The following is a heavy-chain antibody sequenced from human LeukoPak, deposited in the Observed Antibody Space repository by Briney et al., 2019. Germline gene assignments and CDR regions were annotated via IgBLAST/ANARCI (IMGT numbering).Heavy chain of an antibody. D-gene: IGHD2-2*01. J-gene: IGHJ4*02. CDR2: INTNTGNP. CDR3: AKQGPGSCGSTSCYGFDY. Sequence: ASVKVSCKASGYTFTSYAMNWVRQAPGQGLEWIGWINTNTGNPTYAQGFTGRFVFSLDTSVSTAYPQINSLKAEDTAVCYCAKQGPGSCGSTSCYGFDYWGQGTLVTVSS. CDR1: GYTFTSYA. V-gene: IGHV7-4-1*02.